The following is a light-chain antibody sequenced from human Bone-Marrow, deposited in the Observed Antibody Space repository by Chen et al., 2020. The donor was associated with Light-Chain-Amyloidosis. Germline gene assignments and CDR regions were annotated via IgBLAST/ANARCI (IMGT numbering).Light chain of an antibody. J-gene: IGLJ3*02. Sequence: QVVLTQPPSASASPGASVNLTCILSSGYRLYVIAWHQQQSQKGPRFLMRLNSDGTHSRGAGISDRFSGSSSGTERYLTISSLQSEDEADYYCQTWGTDIQVFGGGTRLTVL. CDR3: QTWGTDIQV. CDR1: SGYRLYV. V-gene: IGLV4-69*02. CDR2: LNSDGTH.